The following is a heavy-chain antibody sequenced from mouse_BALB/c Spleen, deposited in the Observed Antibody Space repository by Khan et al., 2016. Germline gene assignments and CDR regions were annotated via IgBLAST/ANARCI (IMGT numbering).Heavy chain of an antibody. CDR2: INTYTGET. D-gene: IGHD6-1*01. Sequence: QVQLEQSGPELMKPGESVKISCRTSGYTFTNYGMNWVKQAPGKDFKWMGWINTYTGETAYADDFKGRFVFTVETSASTAYLQINNHHNGATASFFRAEPAYWGQGTTLTVSS. CDR1: GYTFTNYG. V-gene: IGHV9-3-1*01. J-gene: IGHJ2*01. CDR3: AEPAY.